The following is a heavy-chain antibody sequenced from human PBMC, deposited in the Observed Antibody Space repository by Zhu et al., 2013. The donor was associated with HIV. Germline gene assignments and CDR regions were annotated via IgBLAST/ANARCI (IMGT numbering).Heavy chain of an antibody. CDR3: ARAVAASPKSYYYYMDV. CDR1: GYIFTDFH. CDR2: ISSYNENT. Sequence: QVHLVQSGSELRPPGASVKVSCKTFGYIFTDFHVNWVRQAPGQGLEWMGSISSYNENTFYAKKLQGRISITIDTSSGTGYMELRSLRSDDTGVYFXARAVAASPKSYYYYMDVWGEGTTVTVSS. V-gene: IGHV1-18*01. D-gene: IGHD2-21*01. J-gene: IGHJ6*03.